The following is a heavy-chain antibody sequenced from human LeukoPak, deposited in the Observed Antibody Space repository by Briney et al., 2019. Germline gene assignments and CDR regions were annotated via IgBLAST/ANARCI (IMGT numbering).Heavy chain of an antibody. CDR3: ASEAGGLERRGGNFDY. Sequence: ASVKVSCKASGYTFTSYYIHWVRQAPGQGLEWMGIINPSGGSTSYAQKFQGRVTMTRDMYTSTVYMELSSLRPGATAVDYCASEAGGLERRGGNFDYWGQGTLVTVSS. CDR1: GYTFTSYY. J-gene: IGHJ4*02. CDR2: INPSGGST. V-gene: IGHV1-46*01. D-gene: IGHD1-1*01.